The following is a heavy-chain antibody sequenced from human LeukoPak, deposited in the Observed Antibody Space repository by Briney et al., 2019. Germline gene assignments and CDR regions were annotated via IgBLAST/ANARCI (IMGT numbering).Heavy chain of an antibody. CDR1: GYTFTDYY. CDR2: INPNSGGT. Sequence: ASVKVSCXASGYTFTDYYMHWVRQALGQGLEWMGRINPNSGGTNYAQKFQGRVTMTRDTSISTAYMELSRLRSDDTAVYYCARDSPYSSSCDYWGQGTLVTVSS. D-gene: IGHD6-13*01. V-gene: IGHV1-2*06. CDR3: ARDSPYSSSCDY. J-gene: IGHJ4*02.